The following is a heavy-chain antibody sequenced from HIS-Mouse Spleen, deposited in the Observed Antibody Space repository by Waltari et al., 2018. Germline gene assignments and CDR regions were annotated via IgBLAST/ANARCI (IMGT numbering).Heavy chain of an antibody. Sequence: QLQLQESGPGLVKPSETLSLTCTVSGGSISSSSYYWGWIRQPPGKGLEWIGSIYYSGGTYPNPSLKSRVTISVDTSKNQFSLKLGSVTAADTAVYYCAREIPYSSSWYDWYFDLWGRGTLVTVSS. CDR2: IYYSGGT. D-gene: IGHD6-13*01. J-gene: IGHJ2*01. CDR1: GGSISSSSYY. V-gene: IGHV4-39*07. CDR3: AREIPYSSSWYDWYFDL.